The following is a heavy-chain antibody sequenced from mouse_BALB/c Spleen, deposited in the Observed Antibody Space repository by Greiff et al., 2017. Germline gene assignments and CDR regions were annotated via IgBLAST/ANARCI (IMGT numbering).Heavy chain of an antibody. V-gene: IGHV2-6-2*01. J-gene: IGHJ4*01. CDR1: GFSLTSYG. CDR3: ARHPYYGNPMDY. D-gene: IGHD2-10*01. CDR2: IWSDGST. Sequence: VQLVESGPDLVAPSQSLSITCTASGFSLTSYGVHWVRQPPGKGLEWLVVIWSDGSTTYNSALKSRLSISKDNSKSQVFLKMNSLQTDDTAMYYCARHPYYGNPMDYWGRGTSVTVSS.